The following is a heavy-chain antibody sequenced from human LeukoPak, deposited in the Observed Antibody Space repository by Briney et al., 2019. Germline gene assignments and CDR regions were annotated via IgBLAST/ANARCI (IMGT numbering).Heavy chain of an antibody. V-gene: IGHV3-23*01. CDR3: ARDRPNYYGSDGHYYRRDGDY. D-gene: IGHD3-22*01. J-gene: IGHJ4*02. CDR1: GFTFSIYA. Sequence: GGSLRLXCAASGFTFSIYAMRWVRQAPGKGLQWVSSITSRGESTWYIDSVKGRFTITRDNSENTLYLQMHSLRAEDTAVYYCARDRPNYYGSDGHYYRRDGDYWGRGTLVSVSS. CDR2: ITSRGEST.